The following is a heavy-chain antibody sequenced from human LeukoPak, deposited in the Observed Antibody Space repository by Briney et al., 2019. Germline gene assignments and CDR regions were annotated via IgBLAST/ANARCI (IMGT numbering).Heavy chain of an antibody. Sequence: GGSLRLSCAASGFTFSSYGMHWVRQAPGKGLEWISSISSKSTTIYHADSVKGRFTVSRDNAKNSLYLQMNSLRAEDTAVYYCARDAADYSSSWYYFDYWGQGTLVTVSS. CDR2: ISSKSTTI. V-gene: IGHV3-48*01. J-gene: IGHJ4*02. CDR3: ARDAADYSSSWYYFDY. D-gene: IGHD6-13*01. CDR1: GFTFSSYG.